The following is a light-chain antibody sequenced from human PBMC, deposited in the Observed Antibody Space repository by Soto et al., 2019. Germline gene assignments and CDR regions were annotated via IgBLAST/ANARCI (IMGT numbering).Light chain of an antibody. Sequence: DMVSTQSPGTLSLSPGERATLYCRASQSVSSSYLAWYQQKPGQAPRLLIYGASSRATGIPDRFSGTGSGTDFTLTISRLEPEDFAVYYCQQYGTSPQTFRQGTKVDIK. V-gene: IGKV3-20*01. J-gene: IGKJ1*01. CDR1: QSVSSSY. CDR3: QQYGTSPQT. CDR2: GAS.